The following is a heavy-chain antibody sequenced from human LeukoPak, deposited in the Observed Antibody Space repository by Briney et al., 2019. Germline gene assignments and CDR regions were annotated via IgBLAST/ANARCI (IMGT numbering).Heavy chain of an antibody. CDR1: GFTFSDYY. CDR3: ATGNYNRPFDY. J-gene: IGHJ4*02. Sequence: GGSLRLSCAASGFTFSDYYMSWIRQAPGKWLEWVSYISSSGSTIYYADSVKGRFTISRDNTKNTLYLQLNSLRAEDTAVYYCATGNYNRPFDYWGQGTLVTVSS. V-gene: IGHV3-11*04. CDR2: ISSSGSTI. D-gene: IGHD1-7*01.